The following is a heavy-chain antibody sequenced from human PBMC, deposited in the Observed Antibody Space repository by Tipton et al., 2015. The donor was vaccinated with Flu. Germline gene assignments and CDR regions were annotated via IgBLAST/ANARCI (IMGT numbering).Heavy chain of an antibody. CDR3: ARGSGSGTYVIFYF. V-gene: IGHV4-34*01. Sequence: TLSLTCAVYGGSFSGYYWSWIRQPPGKGLEWIGEINHSGSTNYNPSLKSRVTISVDTSKNQFSLKLSSVTAADTAVYYCARGSGSGTYVIFYFWGQGTLVTVSS. CDR1: GGSFSGYY. J-gene: IGHJ4*02. D-gene: IGHD3-10*01. CDR2: INHSGST.